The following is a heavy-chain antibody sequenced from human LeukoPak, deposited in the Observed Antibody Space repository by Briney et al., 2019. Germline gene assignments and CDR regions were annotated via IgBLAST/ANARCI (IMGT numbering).Heavy chain of an antibody. Sequence: GGSLRLSCAASGFTFSSYSMNWVRQAPGKGLEWASSISSSSSYIYYADSVKGRFTISRDNAKNSLYLQMNSLRAEDTAVYYCARTSAGGAYDPWGQGTLVTVSS. D-gene: IGHD2-2*01. V-gene: IGHV3-21*01. J-gene: IGHJ5*02. CDR2: ISSSSSYI. CDR3: ARTSAGGAYDP. CDR1: GFTFSSYS.